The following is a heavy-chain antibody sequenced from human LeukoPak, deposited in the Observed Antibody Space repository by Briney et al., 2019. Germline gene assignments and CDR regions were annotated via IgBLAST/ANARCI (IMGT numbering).Heavy chain of an antibody. D-gene: IGHD6-19*01. CDR1: GGSFSGYY. Sequence: SETLSLTCAVYGGSFSGYYWSWIRQPPGKGLEWIGEINHSGSTNYNPSLKSRVTISVDTSKNQFSLKLSSVTAADTAVYYCARPHSSGWYRGYGMDVWGQGTTVTVSS. J-gene: IGHJ6*02. V-gene: IGHV4-34*01. CDR3: ARPHSSGWYRGYGMDV. CDR2: INHSGST.